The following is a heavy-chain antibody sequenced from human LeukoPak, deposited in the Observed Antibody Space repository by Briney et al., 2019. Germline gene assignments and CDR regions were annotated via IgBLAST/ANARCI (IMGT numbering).Heavy chain of an antibody. D-gene: IGHD2-21*02. CDR2: ISDSGTT. CDR1: GDSVTSGGYF. Sequence: SETLSLTCTVSGDSVTSGGYFWTWIRQHPGKGLEWIGYISDSGTTSYNPSLKSRVSISVATSNNQLSLRLSSVTAADTAVYYCGRDVVVTSSPDAFDIWGQGTMVTVSS. CDR3: GRDVVVTSSPDAFDI. J-gene: IGHJ3*02. V-gene: IGHV4-31*03.